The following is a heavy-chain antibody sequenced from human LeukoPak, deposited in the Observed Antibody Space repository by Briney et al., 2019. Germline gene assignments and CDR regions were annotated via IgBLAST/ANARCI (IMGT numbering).Heavy chain of an antibody. D-gene: IGHD6-13*01. CDR2: IKQDGSEK. CDR3: ARVVIAAAGTFWFDP. Sequence: GGSLRLSCVASGFTFSSYEMNWVRQAPGKGLEWVANIKQDGSEKYYVDSVKGRFTSSRDNAKNSLYLQMNSLRAEDTAVYYCARVVIAAAGTFWFDPWGQGTLVTVSS. J-gene: IGHJ5*02. CDR1: GFTFSSYE. V-gene: IGHV3-7*01.